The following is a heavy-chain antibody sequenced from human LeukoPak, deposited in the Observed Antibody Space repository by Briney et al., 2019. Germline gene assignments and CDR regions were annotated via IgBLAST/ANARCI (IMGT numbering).Heavy chain of an antibody. V-gene: IGHV4-4*07. CDR2: IYTSGST. J-gene: IGHJ5*02. Sequence: SETLSLTCAVYSGSFSGYYWSWIRQPPGKGLEWIGRIYTSGSTNYNPSLKSRVTMSVDTSKNQFSLKLSSVTAADTAVYYCARDAEYYDSSGYTNWFDPWGQGTLVTVSS. D-gene: IGHD3-22*01. CDR3: ARDAEYYDSSGYTNWFDP. CDR1: SGSFSGYY.